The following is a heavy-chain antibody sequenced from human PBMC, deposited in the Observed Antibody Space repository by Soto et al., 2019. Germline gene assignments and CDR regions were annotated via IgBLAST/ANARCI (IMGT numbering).Heavy chain of an antibody. V-gene: IGHV4-31*03. CDR3: AREGPSGYYPNWFDP. Sequence: SATLSLPCTVSGGSISSGGYYWSWIRQHPGKGLEWIGYIYYSGSTYYNPSLKSRVTISVDTSKNQFSLKLSSVTAADTAVYYCAREGPSGYYPNWFDPWGQGTLVTVSS. CDR1: GGSISSGGYY. J-gene: IGHJ5*02. CDR2: IYYSGST. D-gene: IGHD3-22*01.